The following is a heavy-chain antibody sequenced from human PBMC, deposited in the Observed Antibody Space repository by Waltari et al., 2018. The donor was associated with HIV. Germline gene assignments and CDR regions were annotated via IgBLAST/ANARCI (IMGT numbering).Heavy chain of an antibody. CDR3: ARERIVGATSYYFDS. CDR1: GGSITNTSYY. Sequence: QLQLQESGPGLVKPSETLSLICTVSGGSITNTSYYWGWIRQPPEKGLDWIGTIYYRGSTYYNPSLRSRVTISLDTSKNQLSLKLNSVTAADTAVYFCARERIVGATSYYFDSWGRGTLVTVSS. CDR2: IYYRGST. J-gene: IGHJ4*02. D-gene: IGHD1-26*01. V-gene: IGHV4-39*07.